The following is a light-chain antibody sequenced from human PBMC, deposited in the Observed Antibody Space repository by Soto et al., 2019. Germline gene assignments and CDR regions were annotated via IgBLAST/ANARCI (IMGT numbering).Light chain of an antibody. Sequence: QSAMTQPPSASGTPGQRVTISCSGSSSNIGSNPVYWFQHLPGTAPTLLIYANNQRPSGVPDRFSGSKSGTSASLDISGLRSEDEADYYCAAWDDTLGGVLFGGGTKVTVL. V-gene: IGLV1-47*01. CDR2: ANN. CDR1: SSNIGSNP. J-gene: IGLJ2*01. CDR3: AAWDDTLGGVL.